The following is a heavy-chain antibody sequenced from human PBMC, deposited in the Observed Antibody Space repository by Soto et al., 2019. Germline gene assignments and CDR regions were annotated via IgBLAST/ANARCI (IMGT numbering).Heavy chain of an antibody. CDR2: IKQDGSEK. CDR3: ARDAGMTDIVVVPAAIEGLISKIIWSRAVDY. D-gene: IGHD2-2*01. V-gene: IGHV3-7*01. J-gene: IGHJ4*02. Sequence: GGSLRLSCAASGFTFSSYWMSWVRQAPGKGLEWVANIKQDGSEKYYVDSVKGRFTISRDNAKNSLYLQMNSLRAEDTAVYDCARDAGMTDIVVVPAAIEGLISKIIWSRAVDYWGQGTLVTVSS. CDR1: GFTFSSYW.